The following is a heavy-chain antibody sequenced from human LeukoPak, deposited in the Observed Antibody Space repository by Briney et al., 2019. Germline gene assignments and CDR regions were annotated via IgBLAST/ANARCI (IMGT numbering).Heavy chain of an antibody. Sequence: PGGSLRLSCAAYGFDFSSYGMHWVRQAPGKGLEWVAYIHYDSTTEDYAGSVQGRFTISRDNSKNTLFLQMHNLRVEDMAVSYCAKDWNWAIDYWGQGTLVTVSS. J-gene: IGHJ4*02. V-gene: IGHV3-30*02. CDR3: AKDWNWAIDY. D-gene: IGHD1-7*01. CDR1: GFDFSSYG. CDR2: IHYDSTTE.